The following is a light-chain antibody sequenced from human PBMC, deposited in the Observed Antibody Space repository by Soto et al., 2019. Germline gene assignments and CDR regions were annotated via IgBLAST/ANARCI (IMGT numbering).Light chain of an antibody. CDR2: DVS. CDR1: SSDVGGYNY. V-gene: IGLV2-14*01. CDR3: NSYTTSNTRQIV. J-gene: IGLJ1*01. Sequence: QSALTQPASVSGSPGQSITISCTGTSSDVGGYNYVSWYQQHPGKAPKFMIYDVSNRPSGVSTRFSGSKCGNTASLTISGLQAEDEADYYCNSYTTSNTRQIVFGTGTKVTVL.